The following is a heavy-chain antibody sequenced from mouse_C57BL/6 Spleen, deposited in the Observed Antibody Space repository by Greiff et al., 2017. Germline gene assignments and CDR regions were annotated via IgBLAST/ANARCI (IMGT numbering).Heavy chain of an antibody. Sequence: QVQLQQSGPELVKPGASVKISCKASGYAFSSSWMNWVKQRPGKGLEWIGRIYPGDGDTNYNGKFKGKATLTADKSSSTAYMQLSSLTSEDSAVYFCARSGDAYFDDWGQGTTLTVSS. CDR1: GYAFSSSW. D-gene: IGHD3-1*01. J-gene: IGHJ2*01. CDR2: IYPGDGDT. CDR3: ARSGDAYFDD. V-gene: IGHV1-82*01.